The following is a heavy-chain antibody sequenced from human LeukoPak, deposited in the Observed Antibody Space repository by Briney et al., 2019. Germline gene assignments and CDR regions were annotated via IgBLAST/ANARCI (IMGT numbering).Heavy chain of an antibody. V-gene: IGHV4-39*07. D-gene: IGHD3-3*01. Sequence: SETLSLTCTVSGGSISSSSYYWGWIRQPPGKGLVWIGSIYYSGSTYYNPSLKSRVTKSVDTSKNQFSLKLSSVTAADTAVYYCARRIKYDFWSGYYFDYWGQGTLVTVSS. CDR2: IYYSGST. J-gene: IGHJ4*02. CDR1: GGSISSSSYY. CDR3: ARRIKYDFWSGYYFDY.